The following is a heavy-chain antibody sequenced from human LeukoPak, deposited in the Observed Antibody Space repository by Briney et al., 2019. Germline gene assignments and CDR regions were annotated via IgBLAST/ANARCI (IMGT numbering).Heavy chain of an antibody. CDR2: ISAYNGNT. CDR3: ARGPYYYDSSGYYYHLPPDY. Sequence: GASVKVSCKASGYTFTSYGISWVRQAPGQGLEWMGWISAYNGNTNYAQKLQGRVTMTIDTSTSTAYMELSRLRSDDTAVYYCARGPYYYDSSGYYYHLPPDYWGQGTLVTVSS. V-gene: IGHV1-18*01. CDR1: GYTFTSYG. J-gene: IGHJ4*02. D-gene: IGHD3-22*01.